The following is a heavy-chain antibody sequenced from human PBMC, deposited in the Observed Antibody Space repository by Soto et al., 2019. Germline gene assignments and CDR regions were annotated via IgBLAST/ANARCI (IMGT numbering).Heavy chain of an antibody. J-gene: IGHJ6*02. D-gene: IGHD3-10*01. CDR1: GYTFTSYG. CDR2: ISAYNGNT. CDR3: ATQGVPGVISRYYYGMDV. Sequence: QVQLVQSGAEVKKPGASVKVSCKASGYTFTSYGISWVRQAPGQGLEWMGWISAYNGNTNYAQKLPGRVTMTADTSTSTSYMELRSLRSDDTAVYYCATQGVPGVISRYYYGMDVWGQGTTVTVSS. V-gene: IGHV1-18*01.